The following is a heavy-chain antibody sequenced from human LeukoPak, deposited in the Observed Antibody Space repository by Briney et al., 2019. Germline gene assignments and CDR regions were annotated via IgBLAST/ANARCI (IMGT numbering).Heavy chain of an antibody. CDR2: IYYSGST. CDR3: ARVKYSWNHAYYYYYMDV. Sequence: SETLSLTCTVSGGSISSYYWSWIRQPPGKGLEWIGYIYYSGSTNYNPSLKSRVTISVDTSKNQFSLKLSSVTAADTAVYYCARVKYSWNHAYYYYYMDVWGKGTTVTVSS. D-gene: IGHD1-20*01. CDR1: GGSISSYY. V-gene: IGHV4-59*01. J-gene: IGHJ6*03.